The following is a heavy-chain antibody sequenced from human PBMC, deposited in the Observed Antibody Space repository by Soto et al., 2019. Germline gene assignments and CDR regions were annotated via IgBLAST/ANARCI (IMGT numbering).Heavy chain of an antibody. CDR3: GRDESDSSSSGIDY. CDR1: GFTFSSYS. D-gene: IGHD6-6*01. V-gene: IGHV3-48*02. Sequence: EVQLVESGGGLVQPGGSLRPSCAASGFTFSSYSMNWVRQAPGKGLEWVSYISSSSSTIYYADSVKGRFTISRDNAKNSLYLQMNSLRDEDTAVYYCGRDESDSSSSGIDYWGQGTLVTVSS. CDR2: ISSSSSTI. J-gene: IGHJ4*02.